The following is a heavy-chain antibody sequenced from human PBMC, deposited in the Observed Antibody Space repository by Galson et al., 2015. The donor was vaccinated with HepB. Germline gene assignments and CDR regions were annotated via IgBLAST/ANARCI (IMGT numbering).Heavy chain of an antibody. CDR2: ISRSSSYI. CDR1: GFIFRSYS. D-gene: IGHD4-11*01. J-gene: IGHJ3*02. V-gene: IGHV3-21*01. CDR3: ASEAYSGRGASDI. Sequence: SLRLSCAASGFIFRSYSMSWVRQAPGKGLEWVSSISRSSSYIYYADSVKGRFTISRDDAKKSLFLQMNSLRVEDTAVYYCASEAYSGRGASDIWGQGTMVTVSS.